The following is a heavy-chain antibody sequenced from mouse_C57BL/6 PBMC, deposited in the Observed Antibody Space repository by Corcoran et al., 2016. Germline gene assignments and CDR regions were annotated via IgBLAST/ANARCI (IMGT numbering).Heavy chain of an antibody. CDR1: GFSLSTSGMG. Sequence: QVTLKESGPGILQSSQTLSLTCSFSGFSLSTSGMGVSWIRQPSGKGLEWLAHIYWDDDKRYNPSLKSRLTISTDTSRNQVFLKITSVDTADTSTYYCARDGYFAPFAYGGQGTLVTVSA. J-gene: IGHJ3*01. CDR3: ARDGYFAPFAY. D-gene: IGHD2-3*01. CDR2: IYWDDDK. V-gene: IGHV8-12*01.